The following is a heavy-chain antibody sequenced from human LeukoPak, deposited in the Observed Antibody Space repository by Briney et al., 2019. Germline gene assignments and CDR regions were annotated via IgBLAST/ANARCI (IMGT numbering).Heavy chain of an antibody. D-gene: IGHD3-16*01. CDR3: AAARHVVHYYGMDV. J-gene: IGHJ6*04. CDR1: GYTLTELS. Sequence: ASVKVSCKVSGYTLTELSMHWVRQAPGKGLEWMGGFDPEDGETIYAQKFQGRVTMTEDTSTDTAYMELSSLRSEDTAVYYCAAARHVVHYYGMDVWGKGTTVTVFS. V-gene: IGHV1-24*01. CDR2: FDPEDGET.